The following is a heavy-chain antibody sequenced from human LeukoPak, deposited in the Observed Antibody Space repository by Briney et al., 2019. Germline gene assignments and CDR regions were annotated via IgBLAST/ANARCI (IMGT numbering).Heavy chain of an antibody. CDR1: GFTFSAYS. Sequence: PGGSLRLSCAASGFTFSAYSMSWVRQAPGKGLEWVSSISANSDYIFYPDSMKGRFTISRDNAQKSPYLQMDSLRAEDTAVYYCASDLPAATTWGQGTLVTVSS. V-gene: IGHV3-21*01. CDR3: ASDLPAATT. CDR2: ISANSDYI. J-gene: IGHJ5*02. D-gene: IGHD2-2*01.